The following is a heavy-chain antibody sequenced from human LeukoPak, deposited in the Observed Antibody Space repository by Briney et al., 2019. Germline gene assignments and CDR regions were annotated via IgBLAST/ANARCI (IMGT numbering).Heavy chain of an antibody. CDR2: INPNSGGT. D-gene: IGHD6-19*01. Sequence: ASVKVSCKASGYTFTGYYMHWVRQAPGQGLEWMGWINPNSGGTNYAQKFQGRVTMTRETSISTAYMELSRLRSDDTAVYYCARVPAYSSGWYIWFDPWGQGTLVTVSS. V-gene: IGHV1-2*02. J-gene: IGHJ5*02. CDR1: GYTFTGYY. CDR3: ARVPAYSSGWYIWFDP.